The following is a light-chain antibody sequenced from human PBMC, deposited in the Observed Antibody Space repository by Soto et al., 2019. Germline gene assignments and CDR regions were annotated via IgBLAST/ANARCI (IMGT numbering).Light chain of an antibody. CDR2: DVS. J-gene: IGLJ1*01. Sequence: QSVLTQPRSVSGSPGQSVTISCTGTSSDVSGYNYVSWYQEQPGKAPKLMIYDVSKRPSGVPDRFSGSKSGNTASLTISGLQAEDEADYYCCSYAGSYSYVFGTGTKVTVL. CDR1: SSDVSGYNY. CDR3: CSYAGSYSYV. V-gene: IGLV2-11*01.